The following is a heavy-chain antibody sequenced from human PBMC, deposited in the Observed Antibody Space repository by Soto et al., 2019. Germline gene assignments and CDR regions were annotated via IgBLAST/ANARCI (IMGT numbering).Heavy chain of an antibody. V-gene: IGHV1-8*01. CDR2: MNPNRGNT. CDR3: ARLGDQLHDMDV. CDR1: GYTFTSYD. Sequence: QVQLVQSGAEVKKPGASVKVSCKASGYTFTSYDINWVRQATGQGLEWMGWMNPNRGNTGYAQKFQGRGHMTRNTSLSTAYMELSSLRSEDTAVYYCARLGDQLHDMDVWCQGTTVTVSS. D-gene: IGHD2-2*01. J-gene: IGHJ6*02.